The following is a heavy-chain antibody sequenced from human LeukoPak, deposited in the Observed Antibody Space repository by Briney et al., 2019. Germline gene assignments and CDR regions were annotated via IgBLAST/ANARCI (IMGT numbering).Heavy chain of an antibody. CDR3: AYWGAVGDFDY. D-gene: IGHD6-19*01. J-gene: IGHJ4*02. Sequence: GGSLRLSCAASGFTFSSYAMSWVRQAPGKGLEGVSAISGSGCSTYYADFVKGRFTISRDNSKNTLYLQMTSLRAEDTAVYYCAYWGAVGDFDYWGQGTLVTVSS. CDR1: GFTFSSYA. V-gene: IGHV3-23*01. CDR2: ISGSGCST.